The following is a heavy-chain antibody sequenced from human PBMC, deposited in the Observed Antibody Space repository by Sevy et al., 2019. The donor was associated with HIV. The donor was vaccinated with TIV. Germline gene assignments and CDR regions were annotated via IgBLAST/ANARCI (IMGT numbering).Heavy chain of an antibody. Sequence: ASVKVSCKVSGYTLTELSMHWVRQAPGKGLEWMGGLDPEDGETIYAQKFQGRVTMTEDTSTDTAYMELSSLRSEDTAGYYCAPRGGNSGSPGWGQGTLVTVSS. CDR3: APRGGNSGSPG. CDR2: LDPEDGET. J-gene: IGHJ4*02. D-gene: IGHD1-26*01. V-gene: IGHV1-24*01. CDR1: GYTLTELS.